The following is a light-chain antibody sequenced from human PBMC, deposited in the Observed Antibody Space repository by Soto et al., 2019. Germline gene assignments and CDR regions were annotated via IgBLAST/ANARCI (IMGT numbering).Light chain of an antibody. J-gene: IGKJ3*01. CDR1: QSISTY. V-gene: IGKV1-39*01. CDR3: QQTYDTPFT. Sequence: DIQMTQSPSSLSASVGDRVTITCRASQSISTYLSWYQQKPGQAPKVLIYAASRLERGVPSRFSGSGSVTDFALTVSSLQPEDFATYYCQQTYDTPFTFVPGTTV. CDR2: AAS.